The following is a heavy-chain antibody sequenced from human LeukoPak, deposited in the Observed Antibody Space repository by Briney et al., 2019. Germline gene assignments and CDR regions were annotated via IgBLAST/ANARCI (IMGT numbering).Heavy chain of an antibody. D-gene: IGHD3-10*01. CDR2: INAGNGNT. CDR3: ARDSSGSYSLDY. V-gene: IGHV1-3*01. J-gene: IGHJ4*02. CDR1: GYTFTSYA. Sequence: ASVKVSCKASGYTFTSYAMHWVRQAPGQRLEWMGWINAGNGNTKYSQKFQGRVTITRDTSASTAYMELSSLRSEDMAVYYCARDSSGSYSLDYWGQGTLVTVSS.